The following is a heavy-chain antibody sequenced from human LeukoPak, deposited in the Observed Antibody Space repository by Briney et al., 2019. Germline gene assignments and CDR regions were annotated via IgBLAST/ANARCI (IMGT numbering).Heavy chain of an antibody. CDR1: GFTVSSNY. V-gene: IGHV3-53*01. CDR2: IYSGGST. Sequence: GGSLRLSCAASGFTVSSNYMSWVRQAPGKGLEWVSVIYSGGSTYYADSVKGRFTISRDNSKNTLYLQMNSLRAEDTAVYYCARDRYDSSGYSTDWGQGTLVTVSS. D-gene: IGHD3-22*01. CDR3: ARDRYDSSGYSTD. J-gene: IGHJ4*02.